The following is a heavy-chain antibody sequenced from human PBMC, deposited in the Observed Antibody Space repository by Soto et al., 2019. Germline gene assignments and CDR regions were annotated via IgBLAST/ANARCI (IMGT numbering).Heavy chain of an antibody. CDR2: IIPIFGTI. J-gene: IGHJ4*02. CDR1: GYTFTSYG. D-gene: IGHD4-4*01. Sequence: GASVKFSCKSSGYTFTSYGIAWVRQAPGHGLEWMGQIIPIFGTISHAQNFQGRITITADESTSAAYMELSSLRSDDTAVYYCARPRTVAATKGYDYWGQGTLVTVSS. CDR3: ARPRTVAATKGYDY. V-gene: IGHV1-69*13.